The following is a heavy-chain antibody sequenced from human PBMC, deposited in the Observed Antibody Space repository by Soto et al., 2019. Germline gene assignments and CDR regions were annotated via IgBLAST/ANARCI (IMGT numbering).Heavy chain of an antibody. CDR2: IIPILGIA. Sequence: ASVKVSCKASGGTFSSYTISWVRQAPGQGLEWMGRIIPILGIANYAQKFQGRVTITADKSTSTAYMELSSLRSEDTAVYYCASSRRWFGEFPFDYWGQGTLVTVSS. V-gene: IGHV1-69*02. J-gene: IGHJ4*02. D-gene: IGHD3-10*01. CDR3: ASSRRWFGEFPFDY. CDR1: GGTFSSYT.